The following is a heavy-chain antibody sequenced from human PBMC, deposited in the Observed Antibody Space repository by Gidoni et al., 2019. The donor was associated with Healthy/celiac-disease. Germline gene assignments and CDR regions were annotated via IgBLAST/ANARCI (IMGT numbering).Heavy chain of an antibody. V-gene: IGHV4-59*01. CDR1: GGSISSYY. Sequence: QVQLQESGPGLVKPSETLSLTCTVSGGSISSYYWSWIRQPPGTGLEWIGYIYYSGSTNYNPSLKSRVTISVDTSKNQFSLKLSSVTAADTAVYYCAREGGSYEYDYWGQGTLVTVSS. J-gene: IGHJ4*02. CDR2: IYYSGST. D-gene: IGHD1-26*01. CDR3: AREGGSYEYDY.